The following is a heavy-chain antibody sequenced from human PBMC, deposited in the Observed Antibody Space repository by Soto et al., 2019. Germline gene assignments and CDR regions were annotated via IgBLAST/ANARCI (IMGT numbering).Heavy chain of an antibody. CDR2: ISYNGSYK. J-gene: IGHJ4*02. V-gene: IGHV3-30*18. CDR1: GFTFSSYG. D-gene: IGHD1-26*01. Sequence: GGSLRLSCAASGFTFSSYGMQWVRQAPGKGLEWVTGISYNGSYKYYADSVKGRFTISRDNSENTVFLQMHSLRAEDTAVYYCANARYYSGSWHGLDYWGQGTLVTVSS. CDR3: ANARYYSGSWHGLDY.